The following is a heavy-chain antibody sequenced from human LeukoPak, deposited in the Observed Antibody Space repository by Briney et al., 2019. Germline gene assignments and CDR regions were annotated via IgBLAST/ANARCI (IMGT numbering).Heavy chain of an antibody. V-gene: IGHV4-59*08. J-gene: IGHJ3*02. CDR2: IYYSGST. CDR1: GGSISSYY. D-gene: IGHD3-3*01. Sequence: SETLSLTCTVSGGSISSYYWSWIRQPPGKGLEWIGYIYYSGSTNYSPSLKSRVTISVDTSKNQFSLRLSSVTAADTAVYYCARSQSRVVFDAFDIWGQGTMVTVSS. CDR3: ARSQSRVVFDAFDI.